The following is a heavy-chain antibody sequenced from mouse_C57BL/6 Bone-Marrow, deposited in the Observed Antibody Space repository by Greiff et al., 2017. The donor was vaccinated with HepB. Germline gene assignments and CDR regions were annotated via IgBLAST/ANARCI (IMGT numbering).Heavy chain of an antibody. CDR3: ARWGRQLRCYAMDY. D-gene: IGHD3-2*02. J-gene: IGHJ4*01. CDR1: GYAFSSYW. V-gene: IGHV1-80*01. Sequence: VQLQQSGAELVKPGASVKISCKASGYAFSSYWMNWVKQRPGKGLEWIGQIYPGDGDTNYNGKFKGKATLTADKSSSTAYMQLSSLTSEDSAVYFCARWGRQLRCYAMDYWGQGTSVTVSS. CDR2: IYPGDGDT.